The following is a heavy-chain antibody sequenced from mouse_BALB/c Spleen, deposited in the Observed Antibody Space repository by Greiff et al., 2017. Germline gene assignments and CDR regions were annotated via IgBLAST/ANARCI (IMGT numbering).Heavy chain of an antibody. D-gene: IGHD3-3*01. V-gene: IGHV5-9-4*01. CDR2: ISSGGSYT. CDR1: GFTFSTYA. J-gene: IGHJ3*01. Sequence: DVKLVESGGGLVKPGGSLKLSCAASGFTFSTYAMSWVRQSPEKRLEWVAEISSGGSYTYYPDTVTGRFTISRDNAKNTLYLEMSSLRSEDTAMYYCAKRRDGFVYWGQGTLVTVSA. CDR3: AKRRDGFVY.